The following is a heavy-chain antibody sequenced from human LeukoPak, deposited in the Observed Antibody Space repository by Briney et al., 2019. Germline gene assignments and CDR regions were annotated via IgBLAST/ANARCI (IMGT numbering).Heavy chain of an antibody. J-gene: IGHJ4*02. V-gene: IGHV3-9*01. CDR3: AKDIVHSYGSPGDY. CDR1: GFTFDDYA. Sequence: GGSLRLSCAASGFTFDDYAMHGVRQAPGKGLEWVSGISWNSGSIGYADSVKGRFTISRDNAKNSLYLQMNSLRAEDTALYYCAKDIVHSYGSPGDYWGQGTLVTVSS. D-gene: IGHD5-18*01. CDR2: ISWNSGSI.